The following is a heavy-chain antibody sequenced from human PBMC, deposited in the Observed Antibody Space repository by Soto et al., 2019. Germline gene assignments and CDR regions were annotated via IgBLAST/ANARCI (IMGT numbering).Heavy chain of an antibody. V-gene: IGHV1-69*06. CDR1: GGTFSSYA. CDR2: IIPIFGTA. CDR3: AREFGGTTFDY. D-gene: IGHD1-7*01. Sequence: SVKFSCKASGGTFSSYAISWVRQAPGQGLEWMGGIIPIFGTANYAQKFQGRVTITADKSTSTAYMELSSLRSEDTAVYYCAREFGGTTFDYWGQGTLVTVSS. J-gene: IGHJ4*02.